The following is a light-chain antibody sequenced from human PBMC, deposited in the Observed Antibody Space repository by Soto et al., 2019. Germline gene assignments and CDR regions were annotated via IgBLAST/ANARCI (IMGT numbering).Light chain of an antibody. J-gene: IGKJ4*01. V-gene: IGKV3-15*01. CDR3: QHYNNWPPQFT. CDR2: GAS. Sequence: EVVMTQSPATLSVSPGERATLSCRASQSVSSNLAWYQQKVGQAPRLLMYGASVRATGVPTRFSGSGSGTVFTLTISSLQSEDFAVYFCQHYNNWPPQFTFGGGTKVEIK. CDR1: QSVSSN.